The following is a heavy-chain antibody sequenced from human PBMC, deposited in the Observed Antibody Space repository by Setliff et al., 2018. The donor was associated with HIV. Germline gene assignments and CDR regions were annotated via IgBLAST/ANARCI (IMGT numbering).Heavy chain of an antibody. J-gene: IGHJ5*02. Sequence: PSETLSLTCTVSGDSISSYSWNWIRQSPGGGLEWIGFIFSSGSTKYNPSLRSRVTISVDTSKNQFPLKLYSVTAADTSVYYCARRWGIRGYSSWGQGTLVTVSS. D-gene: IGHD5-18*01. V-gene: IGHV4-4*09. CDR2: IFSSGST. CDR1: GDSISSYS. CDR3: ARRWGIRGYSS.